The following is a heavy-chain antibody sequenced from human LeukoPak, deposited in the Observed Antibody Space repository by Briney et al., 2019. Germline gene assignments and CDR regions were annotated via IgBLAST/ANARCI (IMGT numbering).Heavy chain of an antibody. CDR1: GFTFSNYA. Sequence: GGSLRLSCTASGFTFSNYAMHWVRQAPGKGLEWVTVIAYEGSNNYYADSVKGRFTISRDNSKNTLYLQMNSLRAEDTAVYYCARGLPAAHFDYWGQGTLVTVSS. D-gene: IGHD2-2*01. CDR2: IAYEGSNN. CDR3: ARGLPAAHFDY. J-gene: IGHJ4*02. V-gene: IGHV3-30-3*01.